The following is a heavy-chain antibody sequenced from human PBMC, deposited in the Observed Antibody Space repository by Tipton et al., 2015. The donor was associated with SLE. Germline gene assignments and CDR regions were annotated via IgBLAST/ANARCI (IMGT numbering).Heavy chain of an antibody. J-gene: IGHJ3*02. D-gene: IGHD3-9*01. CDR2: IYSSGGT. CDR3: ARDRNILYVSASTEVDAFDI. Sequence: TLSLTRTVSGDSIHGYYWSWIRQSAGEGLEWIGRIYSSGGTHYTSTLKSRVTMSVDTSHNHFSLTLSSVTAADTAVYFCARDRNILYVSASTEVDAFDIWGQGATVIVSS. V-gene: IGHV4-4*07. CDR1: GDSIHGYY.